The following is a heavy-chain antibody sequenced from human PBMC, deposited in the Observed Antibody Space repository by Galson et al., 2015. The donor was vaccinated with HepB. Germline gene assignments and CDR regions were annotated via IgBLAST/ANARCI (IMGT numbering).Heavy chain of an antibody. D-gene: IGHD6-19*01. Sequence: SVKVSCKASGFTFTGYHMHWVRQAPGQGLEWMGWINLKTGGTNNAQNFRGRVIMTRDTSIRTAYMELTRLTSDDTAVYFCARDVTTSGWYGDNWGQGTLVTVSS. V-gene: IGHV1-2*02. J-gene: IGHJ4*02. CDR3: ARDVTTSGWYGDN. CDR2: INLKTGGT. CDR1: GFTFTGYH.